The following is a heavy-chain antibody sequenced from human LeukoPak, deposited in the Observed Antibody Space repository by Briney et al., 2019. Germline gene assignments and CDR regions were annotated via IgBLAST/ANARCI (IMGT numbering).Heavy chain of an antibody. J-gene: IGHJ4*02. CDR1: GYTYTIYG. CDR3: ARDPPWIREDSGDY. V-gene: IGHV1-18*01. CDR2: ISAYNGNT. D-gene: IGHD5-12*01. Sequence: AAVPVSFLASGYTYTIYGISWVRQAPGQGLAWVGWISAYNGNTNYAQKLQGRVTMTTDTSTSTAYMELRSLRSDDTAVYYCARDPPWIREDSGDYWGQGTLVTVSS.